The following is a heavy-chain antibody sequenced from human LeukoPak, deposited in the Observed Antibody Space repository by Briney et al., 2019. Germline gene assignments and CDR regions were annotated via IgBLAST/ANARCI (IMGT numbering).Heavy chain of an antibody. D-gene: IGHD3-10*01. J-gene: IGHJ4*02. CDR3: ARDPNTYYYGSDLIFDY. V-gene: IGHV3-21*01. Sequence: GGSLRLSCAASGFTFSSYSMNWVRQAPGKGLEWVSSISSSSSYVYYADSVKGRFTISRDNAKNSLYLQMNSLRAEDTAVYYCARDPNTYYYGSDLIFDYWGQGTLVTVSS. CDR2: ISSSSSYV. CDR1: GFTFSSYS.